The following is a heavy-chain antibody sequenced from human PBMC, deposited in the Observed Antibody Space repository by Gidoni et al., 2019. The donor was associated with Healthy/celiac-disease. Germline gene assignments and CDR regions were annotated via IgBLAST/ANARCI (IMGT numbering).Heavy chain of an antibody. CDR2: ISGSGGST. J-gene: IGHJ4*02. CDR3: AKEGWELLRPTFFDY. V-gene: IGHV3-23*01. Sequence: EVQLLESGGGWVQPGGSLRLYCADSGFTVSGYAMSGVIQAPGKGLEWVAAISGSGGSTYYAVSVKGRFTISRDNSKNTLYLHMNSLRAEATGVYYCAKEGWELLRPTFFDYWGQGTLVTVSS. D-gene: IGHD1-26*01. CDR1: GFTVSGYA.